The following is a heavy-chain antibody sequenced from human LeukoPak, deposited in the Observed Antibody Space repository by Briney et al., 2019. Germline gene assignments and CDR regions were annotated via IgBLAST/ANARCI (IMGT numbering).Heavy chain of an antibody. CDR2: IYYGGRT. Sequence: GGSLRLSCAASGLTVSSNYMSWVRQAPGKGLEWVSVIYYGGRTYYADSVKGRFTISRDYSKNTLYLQMNSLRAEDTAVYYCAPEGGYSYDYWGQGTLVTVSS. D-gene: IGHD5-18*01. CDR3: APEGGYSYDY. J-gene: IGHJ4*02. CDR1: GLTVSSNY. V-gene: IGHV3-66*01.